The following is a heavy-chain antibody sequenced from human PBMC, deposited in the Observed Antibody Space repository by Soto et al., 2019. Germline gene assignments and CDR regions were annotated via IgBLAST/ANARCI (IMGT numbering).Heavy chain of an antibody. Sequence: SETLSLSCTVSGDSMATGGHYYNWIRQVPGKGLEWIGYVYYSGATHYTPSLRARATISRDTSKNQFSLRLISVTAADTALYYCARDKDLQPTVWGFWGQGIQVTVSS. CDR1: GDSMATGGHY. D-gene: IGHD3-16*01. CDR3: ARDKDLQPTVWGF. V-gene: IGHV4-31*03. J-gene: IGHJ4*02. CDR2: VYYSGAT.